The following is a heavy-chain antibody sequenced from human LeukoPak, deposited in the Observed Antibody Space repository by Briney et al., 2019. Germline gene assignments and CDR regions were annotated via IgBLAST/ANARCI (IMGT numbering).Heavy chain of an antibody. CDR1: GYTFTSYA. J-gene: IGHJ5*02. V-gene: IGHV7-4-1*02. CDR2: INTNTGNP. Sequence: GASVKVSCKASGYTFTSYAMNWVRQAPRQGLEWMGWINTNTGNPTYAQGFTGRFVFSLDTSVSTAYLQISSLKAEDTAVYYCARTQWKFSAVPFLNWFDPWGQGTLVTVSS. D-gene: IGHD6-19*01. CDR3: ARTQWKFSAVPFLNWFDP.